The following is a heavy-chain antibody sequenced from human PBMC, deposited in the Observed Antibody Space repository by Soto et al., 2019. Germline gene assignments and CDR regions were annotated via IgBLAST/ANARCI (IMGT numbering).Heavy chain of an antibody. D-gene: IGHD2-2*01. V-gene: IGHV1-18*01. J-gene: IGHJ4*02. Sequence: ASVKVSCKGFGYSFMKYGINWVRQAPGQGLEWVGWISPYSGYTHSAQKFHGRLTLTTDTAASTAYMELRILRSADTALYYCAREPSVLIPAAQPSRFDSWGQGTLVTVSS. CDR2: ISPYSGYT. CDR1: GYSFMKYG. CDR3: AREPSVLIPAAQPSRFDS.